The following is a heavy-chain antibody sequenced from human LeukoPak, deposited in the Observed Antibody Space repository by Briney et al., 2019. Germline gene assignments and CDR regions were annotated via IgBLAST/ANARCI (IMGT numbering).Heavy chain of an antibody. CDR3: ARDTGGESGSYYTATWFDP. J-gene: IGHJ5*02. CDR2: ISAYNGNT. D-gene: IGHD3-10*01. Sequence: AASVNVSCKASGGTFSSYAISWVRQAPGQGLEWMGWISAYNGNTNYAQKFQGRVTMTTDTSTSTAYMELRSLRSDDTAVYYCARDTGGESGSYYTATWFDPWGQGTLVTVSS. V-gene: IGHV1-18*01. CDR1: GGTFSSYA.